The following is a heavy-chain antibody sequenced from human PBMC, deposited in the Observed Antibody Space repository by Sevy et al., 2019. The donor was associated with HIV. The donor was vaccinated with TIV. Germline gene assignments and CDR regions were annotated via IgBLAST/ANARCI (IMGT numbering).Heavy chain of an antibody. CDR3: ASQDIVVVPAAKNPNDTPDYYDYYGMDV. D-gene: IGHD2-2*01. CDR1: GYTFTSYG. CDR2: ISAYNGNT. J-gene: IGHJ6*02. Sequence: ASVKVSCKASGYTFTSYGISWVRQAPGQGLEWMGWISAYNGNTNYAQKLQGRVTMTTDTSTSTAYMELRSLRSDDTAVYYCASQDIVVVPAAKNPNDTPDYYDYYGMDVRGQGTTVTVSS. V-gene: IGHV1-18*01.